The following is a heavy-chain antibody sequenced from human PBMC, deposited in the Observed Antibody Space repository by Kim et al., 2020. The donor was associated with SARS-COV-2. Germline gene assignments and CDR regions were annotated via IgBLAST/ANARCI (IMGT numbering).Heavy chain of an antibody. CDR3: ARLLTVTVYYYYYGMDV. Sequence: SETLSLTCAVYGGSFSGYYWSWIRQPPGKGLEWIGEINHSGSTNYNPSLKSRVTISVDTSKNQFSLKLSSVTAADTAVYYCARLLTVTVYYYYYGMDVWGQGTTVTVSS. J-gene: IGHJ6*02. CDR2: INHSGST. D-gene: IGHD4-17*01. V-gene: IGHV4-34*01. CDR1: GGSFSGYY.